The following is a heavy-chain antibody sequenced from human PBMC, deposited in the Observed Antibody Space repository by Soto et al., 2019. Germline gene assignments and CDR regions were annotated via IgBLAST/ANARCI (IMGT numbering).Heavy chain of an antibody. CDR2: ISAYNGNT. D-gene: IGHD1-26*01. V-gene: IGHV1-18*01. CDR1: GYTFTNYA. CDR3: ARDSGSYSD. J-gene: IGHJ4*02. Sequence: GASVKVSCKASGYTFTNYAMHWVRQAPGQRLEWMGWISAYNGNTNYAQKLQGRVTMTTDTSTSTAYMELRSLRSDDTAVYYCARDSGSYSDWGQGTLVTVSS.